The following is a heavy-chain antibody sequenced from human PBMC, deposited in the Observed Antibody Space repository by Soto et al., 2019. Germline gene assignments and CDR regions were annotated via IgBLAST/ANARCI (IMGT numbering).Heavy chain of an antibody. CDR2: ISGSGGST. CDR3: AKSSVPGSSWSANFDY. J-gene: IGHJ4*02. D-gene: IGHD6-13*01. CDR1: GFTFSSYA. V-gene: IGHV3-23*01. Sequence: VQLLESGGGLVQPGGSLRLSCAASGFTFSSYAMSWVRQAPGEGLEWVSGISGSGGSTYYADSVKGRFTISRDNSKNTLYLQMNSLKAEDTAVYYCAKSSVPGSSWSANFDYWGQGTLVTVSS.